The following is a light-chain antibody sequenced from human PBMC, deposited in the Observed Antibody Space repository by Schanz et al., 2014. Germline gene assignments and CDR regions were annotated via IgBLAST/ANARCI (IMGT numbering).Light chain of an antibody. J-gene: IGKJ5*01. V-gene: IGKV3-15*01. CDR1: QSVSTK. CDR2: GAS. Sequence: EILMTQSPATLSVSPGERATLSCRASQSVSTKLAWYQHKPGQAPRLLIHGASTRATGVPVRFSGSGSATEFTLTISSLQSEDFAVYYCQQYNNWPPITFGQGTRLEIK. CDR3: QQYNNWPPIT.